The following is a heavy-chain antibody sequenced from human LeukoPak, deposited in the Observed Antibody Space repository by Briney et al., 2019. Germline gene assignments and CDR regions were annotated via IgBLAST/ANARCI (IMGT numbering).Heavy chain of an antibody. CDR1: GFNVSSYA. CDR2: IYSDGST. J-gene: IGHJ5*02. Sequence: GGSLRLSCAASGFNVSSYAVSWVRQAPGKGLEWVSVIYSDGSTYYADSVKGRFTISRDNSKNTLFLQMNSLRAEDTAVYYCARGTSVRNPLFSWGQGTLVTVSS. CDR3: ARGTSVRNPLFS. D-gene: IGHD1-14*01. V-gene: IGHV3-53*01.